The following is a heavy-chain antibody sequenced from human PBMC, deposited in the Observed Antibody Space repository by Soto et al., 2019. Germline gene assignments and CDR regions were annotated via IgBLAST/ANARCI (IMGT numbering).Heavy chain of an antibody. CDR2: IRSKAYGGTT. V-gene: IGHV3-49*04. CDR1: GFFFSAYC. CDR3: NMVRGWGSKSYYGMDV. J-gene: IGHJ6*02. Sequence: GGSLRLSCAASGFFFSAYCMSWVRQAPGKGLEWVGFIRSKAYGGTTEYAASVKGRFTISRDDSKSIAYLQMNSLKTEDTAVYYCNMVRGWGSKSYYGMDVWGQGTTVTVSS. D-gene: IGHD3-10*01.